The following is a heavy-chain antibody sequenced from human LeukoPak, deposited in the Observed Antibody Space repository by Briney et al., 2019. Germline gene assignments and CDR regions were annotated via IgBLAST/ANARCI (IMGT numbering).Heavy chain of an antibody. CDR1: GFTFNTYA. Sequence: PGGSLRLSCAASGFTFNTYAIHWVRQAPGKGLEWVAVISNHGTKKYYADSVKGRFTISRDNSKNTLYLQMNSLRAEDTAVYYCGGYENRNWFDPWGQGTLVTVSS. D-gene: IGHD5-12*01. CDR2: ISNHGTKK. CDR3: GGYENRNWFDP. V-gene: IGHV3-30-3*01. J-gene: IGHJ5*02.